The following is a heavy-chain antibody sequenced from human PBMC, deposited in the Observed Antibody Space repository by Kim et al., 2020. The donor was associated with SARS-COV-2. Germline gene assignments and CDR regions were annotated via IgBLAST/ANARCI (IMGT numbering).Heavy chain of an antibody. CDR2: ISYDGSNK. D-gene: IGHD3-10*01. CDR3: ARSGKIRGEAFDI. V-gene: IGHV3-30*04. J-gene: IGHJ3*02. Sequence: GGSLRLSCAASGFTFSSYAMHWVRQAPGKGLEWVAVISYDGSNKYYADSVKGRFTISRDNSKNTLYLQMNSLRAEDTAVYYCARSGKIRGEAFDIWGQGTMVTVSS. CDR1: GFTFSSYA.